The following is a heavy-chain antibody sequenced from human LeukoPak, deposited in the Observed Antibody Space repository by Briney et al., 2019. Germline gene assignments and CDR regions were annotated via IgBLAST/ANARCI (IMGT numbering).Heavy chain of an antibody. CDR1: GYTFTGYY. CDR3: ARVWVDCSGGSCYSFDY. Sequence: GASVKVSCKASGYTFTGYYMHWVRQAPGQGLEWMGWINPNSGGTNYAQKFQGRVTMTRGTSISTAYMELSRLRSDDTAVYYCARVWVDCSGGSCYSFDYWGQGTLVTVSS. D-gene: IGHD2-15*01. CDR2: INPNSGGT. J-gene: IGHJ4*02. V-gene: IGHV1-2*02.